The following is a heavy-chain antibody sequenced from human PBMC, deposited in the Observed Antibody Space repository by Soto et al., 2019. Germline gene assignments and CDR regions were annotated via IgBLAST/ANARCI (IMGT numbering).Heavy chain of an antibody. D-gene: IGHD3-10*01. J-gene: IGHJ6*02. Sequence: GESLKISCKGSGYSFTSYWISWVRQMPGKGLEWMGRIDPSGSYTNYSPSFQGHVPISADRSISTAFLQWSSLKASDTAMYYCARLRGRGLHYVMDDWGQGTTVTVSS. CDR2: IDPSGSYT. CDR3: ARLRGRGLHYVMDD. V-gene: IGHV5-10-1*01. CDR1: GYSFTSYW.